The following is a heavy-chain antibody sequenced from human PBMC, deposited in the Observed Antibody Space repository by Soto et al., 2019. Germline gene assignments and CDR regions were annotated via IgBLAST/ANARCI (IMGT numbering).Heavy chain of an antibody. CDR3: ARLGKYYQSLDP. CDR2: VSGSGGST. Sequence: GGSLRLSCAAAGCTFSSYGMSWVRQAPGKGLEWISAVSGSGGSTYYADSVKGRFTISRDNSKNTLYLQMNSLRTEDTAVYYCARLGKYYQSLDPWGPGTLVTVSS. CDR1: GCTFSSYG. V-gene: IGHV3-23*01. D-gene: IGHD2-2*01. J-gene: IGHJ5*02.